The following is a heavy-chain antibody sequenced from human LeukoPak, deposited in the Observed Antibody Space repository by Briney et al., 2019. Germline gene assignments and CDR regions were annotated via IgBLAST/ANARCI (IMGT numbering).Heavy chain of an antibody. Sequence: SETLSLTCTVSGGSISSSSYYWGWIRQPPGKGLEWIGSIYYSGSTYYNPSLKSRVTISVDTSKNQFSLKLSSVTAADTAVYYCAMIAVAGTELYYFDYWGQGTLVTVSS. V-gene: IGHV4-39*01. D-gene: IGHD6-19*01. CDR1: GGSISSSSYY. CDR2: IYYSGST. CDR3: AMIAVAGTELYYFDY. J-gene: IGHJ4*02.